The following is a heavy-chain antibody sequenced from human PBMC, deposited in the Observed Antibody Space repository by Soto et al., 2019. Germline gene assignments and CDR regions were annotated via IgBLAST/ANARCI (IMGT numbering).Heavy chain of an antibody. V-gene: IGHV3-11*06. D-gene: IGHD6-13*01. Sequence: AGGSLRLSCAASGFTFSDYYMSWIRQAPGKGLEWVSYISSSSSYTNYADSVKGRFTISRDNAKNSLYLQMNSLRAEDTAVYYCARGGYSSSWAQDYWGQGTLVTVSS. CDR2: ISSSSSYT. CDR1: GFTFSDYY. J-gene: IGHJ4*02. CDR3: ARGGYSSSWAQDY.